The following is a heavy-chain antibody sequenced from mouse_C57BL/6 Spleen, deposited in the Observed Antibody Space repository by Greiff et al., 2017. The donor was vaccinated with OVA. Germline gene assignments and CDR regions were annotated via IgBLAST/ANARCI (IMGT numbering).Heavy chain of an antibody. CDR2: IYPGDGDT. Sequence: VPLQQSGPELVKPGASVKISCKASGYAFSSSWMNWVKQRPGKGLEWIGRIYPGDGDTNYNGKFKGKATLTADKSSSTAYMQLSSLTSEDSAVYFCADYDYDDGYIDYWGQGTSLTVSS. J-gene: IGHJ2*02. CDR3: ADYDYDDGYIDY. D-gene: IGHD2-4*01. V-gene: IGHV1-82*01. CDR1: GYAFSSSW.